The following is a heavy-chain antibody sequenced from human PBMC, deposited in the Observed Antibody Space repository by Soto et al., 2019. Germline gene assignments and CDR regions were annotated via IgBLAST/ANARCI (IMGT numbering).Heavy chain of an antibody. D-gene: IGHD3-10*01. V-gene: IGHV4-39*01. J-gene: IGHJ4*02. Sequence: SETLSLTCAVSGGSISSRTNYWAWIRQPPGKGLEWIGSIYYSGSSYYNPSLKSRVTISVDTSKNQFSLKLSSVTAADTAVYYCARHYYGSGSYYIDYWGQGTLVTVSS. CDR3: ARHYYGSGSYYIDY. CDR2: IYYSGSS. CDR1: GGSISSRTNY.